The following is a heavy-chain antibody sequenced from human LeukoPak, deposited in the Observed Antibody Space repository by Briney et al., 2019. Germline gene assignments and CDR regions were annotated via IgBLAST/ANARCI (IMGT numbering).Heavy chain of an antibody. V-gene: IGHV5-51*01. CDR3: ARSEVVVAEPFDY. CDR2: IYPGDSDT. D-gene: IGHD2-15*01. Sequence: GESLKISCKGSGYSFTNYWIGWVRQMPGKGLEWMGIIYPGDSDTRYSPSFQGQVTISADKSISTAYMELSRLRSDDTAVYYCARSEVVVAEPFDYWGQGTLVTVSS. CDR1: GYSFTNYW. J-gene: IGHJ4*02.